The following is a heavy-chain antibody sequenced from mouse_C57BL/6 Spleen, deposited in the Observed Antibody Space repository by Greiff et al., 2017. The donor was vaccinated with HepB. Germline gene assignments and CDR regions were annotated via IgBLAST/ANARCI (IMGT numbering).Heavy chain of an antibody. J-gene: IGHJ1*03. CDR3: AREDYGSSPWYFDV. V-gene: IGHV1-52*01. CDR2: IDPSDSET. CDR1: GYTFTSYW. Sequence: QVQLKESGAELVRPGSSVKLSCKASGYTFTSYWMHWVKQRPIQGLEWIGNIDPSDSETHYNQKFKDKATLTVDKSSSTAYMQLSSLTSEDSAVYYCAREDYGSSPWYFDVWGTGTTVTVSS. D-gene: IGHD1-1*01.